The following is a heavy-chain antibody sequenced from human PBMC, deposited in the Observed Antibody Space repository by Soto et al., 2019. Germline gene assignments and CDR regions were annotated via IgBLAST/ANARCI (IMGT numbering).Heavy chain of an antibody. CDR2: IYPGDSDT. CDR1: GYSFTSYW. Sequence: LKISCKGSGYSFTSYWIGWVRQVPGKGLEWMGIIYPGDSDTRYSPSFQGQVTISADKSISTAYLQWSSLKASDTAMYYCATLQFGMGYSSGGGWFDPWGQGTLVTVSS. J-gene: IGHJ5*02. CDR3: ATLQFGMGYSSGGGWFDP. D-gene: IGHD6-25*01. V-gene: IGHV5-51*01.